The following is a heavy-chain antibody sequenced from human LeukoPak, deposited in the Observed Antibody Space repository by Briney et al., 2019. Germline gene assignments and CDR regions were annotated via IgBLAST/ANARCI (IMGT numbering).Heavy chain of an antibody. D-gene: IGHD1-26*01. CDR1: GFTFSSYG. CDR3: ARDTVGATGGDY. CDR2: IWYDGSNK. J-gene: IGHJ4*02. Sequence: GRSLRLSCAASGFTFSSYGMHWVRQAPGKGLEWAAVIWYDGSNKYYADSVKGRFTISRDNSKNTLYLQMNSLRAEDTAVYYCARDTVGATGGDYWGQGTLVTVSS. V-gene: IGHV3-33*01.